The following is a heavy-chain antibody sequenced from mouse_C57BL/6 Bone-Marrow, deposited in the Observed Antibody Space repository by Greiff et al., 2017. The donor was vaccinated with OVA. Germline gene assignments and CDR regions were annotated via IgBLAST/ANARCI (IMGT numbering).Heavy chain of an antibody. J-gene: IGHJ2*01. D-gene: IGHD2-4*01. CDR2: ISSGSSTI. V-gene: IGHV5-17*01. Sequence: EVKLMESGGGLVKPGGSLKLSCAASGFTFSDYGMHWVRQAPEKGLEWVAYISSGSSTIYYADTVKGRFTISRDNAKNTLFLQMTSLRSEDTAMYYCARGGLRDYWGQGTTLTVSS. CDR3: ARGGLRDY. CDR1: GFTFSDYG.